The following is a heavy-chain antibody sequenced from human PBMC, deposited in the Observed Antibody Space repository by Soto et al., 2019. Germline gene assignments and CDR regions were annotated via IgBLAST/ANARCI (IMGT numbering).Heavy chain of an antibody. Sequence: QVQLVQSGAEVQKPGASVKVSCKASGYTFTSYDINWVRQATGQGLEWMGWMNPNSANTGYAQKLQGRVTMTRNTTINTAYMGLSSLTSDDTAVYYCVSMRFGVSNRPTNWFDPWGQGTLVTVSS. V-gene: IGHV1-8*01. J-gene: IGHJ5*02. D-gene: IGHD3-10*01. CDR3: VSMRFGVSNRPTNWFDP. CDR1: GYTFTSYD. CDR2: MNPNSANT.